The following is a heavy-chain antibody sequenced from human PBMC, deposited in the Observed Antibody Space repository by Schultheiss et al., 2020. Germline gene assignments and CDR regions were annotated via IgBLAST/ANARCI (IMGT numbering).Heavy chain of an antibody. V-gene: IGHV4-38-2*02. D-gene: IGHD5-18*01. Sequence: SETLSLTCAVSGYSISSGYYWGWIRQPPGKGLEWIGYIYYSGSTYYNPSLKSRVTISVDTSKNQFSLKLSSVTAADTAVYYCAREGAYSYGLGYYGMDVWCQGTTVTGSS. CDR1: GYSISSGYY. J-gene: IGHJ6*02. CDR2: IYYSGST. CDR3: AREGAYSYGLGYYGMDV.